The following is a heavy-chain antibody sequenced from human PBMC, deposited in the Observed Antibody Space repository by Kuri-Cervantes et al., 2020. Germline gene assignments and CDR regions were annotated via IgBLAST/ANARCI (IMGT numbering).Heavy chain of an antibody. D-gene: IGHD3-9*01. Sequence: GSLRLSCAVSGYSISSGYYWGWIRQPPGKGLEWIGSIYHSGSTYYNPSLKSRVTISVDTSKNQFSLKLSSVTAADTAVYYCARVNAANYDILTGYYMGYFDYWGQGTLVTVSS. CDR3: ARVNAANYDILTGYYMGYFDY. V-gene: IGHV4-38-2*01. CDR1: GYSISSGYY. J-gene: IGHJ4*02. CDR2: IYHSGST.